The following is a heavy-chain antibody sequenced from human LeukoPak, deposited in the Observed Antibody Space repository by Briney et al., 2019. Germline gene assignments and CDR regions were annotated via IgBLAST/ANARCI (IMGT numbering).Heavy chain of an antibody. CDR3: ARYSGYDWDYFDY. CDR2: INPNSGGT. CDR1: GYTFTGYY. V-gene: IGHV1-2*02. Sequence: GASVKVSCKASGYTFTGYYMHWVRQAPGQGLEWMGWINPNSGGTNYAQKFQGRVTMTRDTSISTAYMELSRLRSDDTAVYYCARYSGYDWDYFDYWGQGTLVTVSS. D-gene: IGHD5-12*01. J-gene: IGHJ4*02.